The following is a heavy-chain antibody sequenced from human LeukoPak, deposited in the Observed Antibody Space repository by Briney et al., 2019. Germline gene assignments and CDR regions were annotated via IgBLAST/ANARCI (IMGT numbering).Heavy chain of an antibody. CDR2: IYSGGST. Sequence: PGGSLRLSCAASGFTVSSNYMSWVRQAPGKGLEWVSVIYSGGSTYYADSVKGRFTISRDNSKNTLYLQMNSLRAEDTAVYYCAKGGKTCSSTSCYGFFDYWGQGTLVTVSS. V-gene: IGHV3-53*01. J-gene: IGHJ4*02. CDR3: AKGGKTCSSTSCYGFFDY. D-gene: IGHD2-2*01. CDR1: GFTVSSNY.